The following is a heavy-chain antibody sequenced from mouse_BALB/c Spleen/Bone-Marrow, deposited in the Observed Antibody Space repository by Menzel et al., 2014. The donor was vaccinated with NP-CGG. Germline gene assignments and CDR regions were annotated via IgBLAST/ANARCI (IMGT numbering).Heavy chain of an antibody. CDR2: SRNKANDYTT. CDR3: AKDTRRDAMDY. CDR1: GFTFSDFY. V-gene: IGHV7-1*02. J-gene: IGHJ4*01. Sequence: DVQLVESGGGLVQPGGSLRLSCATSGFTFSDFYMEWVRQPPGKRLEWIAASRNKANDYTTEYSASVKGRFIVSRDTSQRILYLQINALRAVYTSINYCAKDTRRDAMDYWGQGTSVTVSS.